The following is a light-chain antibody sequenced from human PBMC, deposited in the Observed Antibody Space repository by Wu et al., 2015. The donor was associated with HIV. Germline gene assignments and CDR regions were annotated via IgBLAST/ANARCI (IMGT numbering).Light chain of an antibody. Sequence: IQLTQSPSSLSASVGDRVTITCRASQGISSYLAWYQQKPGKAPKLLIFAASTLQFGVPSRFSGSGSGTDFTLTISCLQSEDFATYFCQQYYSYPYTFGQGTKVEIK. V-gene: IGKV1-9*01. CDR2: AAS. CDR3: QQYYSYPYT. J-gene: IGKJ2*01. CDR1: QGISSY.